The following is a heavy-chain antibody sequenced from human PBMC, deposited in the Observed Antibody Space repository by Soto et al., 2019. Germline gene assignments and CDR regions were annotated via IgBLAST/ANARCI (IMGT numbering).Heavy chain of an antibody. Sequence: QVQLVQSGAEVKKPGASVKVSCKASGYTFTSYGISWVRQAPGQGLEWMGWISAYNGNTNYAQKLQGRFTMTTDTSTSTDDMEQRSLRSDDTAVYYCARLGGSHPGSTPAFDIWGQGTMVTVSS. CDR1: GYTFTSYG. CDR3: ARLGGSHPGSTPAFDI. J-gene: IGHJ3*02. V-gene: IGHV1-18*01. D-gene: IGHD2-15*01. CDR2: ISAYNGNT.